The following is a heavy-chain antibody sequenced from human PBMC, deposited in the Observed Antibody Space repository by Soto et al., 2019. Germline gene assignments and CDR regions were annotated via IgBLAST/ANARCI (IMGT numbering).Heavy chain of an antibody. J-gene: IGHJ4*02. CDR2: IYSGGST. CDR1: GFTVSSNY. CDR3: ASYNSSDYYFNY. Sequence: SLRLSCAASGFTVSSNYMTWVRQAPGKGLEWVSIIYSGGSTYYAGSVKGRFTISRDNSKNTLYLQMNSLRAEDTAVYYCASYNSSDYYFNYWGQGTLVTVS. V-gene: IGHV3-53*01. D-gene: IGHD1-1*01.